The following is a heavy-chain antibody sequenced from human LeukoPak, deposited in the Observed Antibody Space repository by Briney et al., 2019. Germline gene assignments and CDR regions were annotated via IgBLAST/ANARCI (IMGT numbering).Heavy chain of an antibody. V-gene: IGHV3-23*01. CDR1: GFTFSNYA. D-gene: IGHD1-14*01. CDR2: ISGSGGST. CDR3: AKEPEGY. J-gene: IGHJ4*02. Sequence: GGSLRLSCAASGFTFSNYAMGWVRRAPGRGLEWVSSISGSGGSTFYADSVKGRYTISRDTSKNTLFLQMNSLRAEDTAVYYCAKEPEGYWGQGTLVTVSS.